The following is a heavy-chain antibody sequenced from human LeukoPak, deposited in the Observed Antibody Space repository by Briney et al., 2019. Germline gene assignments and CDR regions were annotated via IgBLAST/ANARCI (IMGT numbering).Heavy chain of an antibody. V-gene: IGHV4-59*12. CDR2: IYYSGST. Sequence: PSETLSLTCTVSGGSISSYYWSWIRQPPGKGLEWIGYIYYSGSTNYNPSLKSRVTISVDTSKNQFPLKLSSVTAADTAVYYCASLRSGWYGYWGQGTLVTVSS. CDR1: GGSISSYY. CDR3: ASLRSGWYGY. J-gene: IGHJ4*02. D-gene: IGHD6-19*01.